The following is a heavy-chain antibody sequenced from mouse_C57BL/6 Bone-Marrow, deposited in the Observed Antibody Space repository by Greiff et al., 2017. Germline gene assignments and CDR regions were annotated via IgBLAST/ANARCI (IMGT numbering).Heavy chain of an antibody. CDR3: ARYRQLRPYYYAMDY. Sequence: QVQLQQPGAELVKPGASVTMSCKASGYTFTSYWITWVKQRPGQGLEWIGDIYPGSGSNTYNEKFKSKATLTVDTSSSTAYMQLICLTSEDSTFYYCARYRQLRPYYYAMDYWGQGTSVTVSS. CDR1: GYTFTSYW. D-gene: IGHD3-2*02. J-gene: IGHJ4*01. V-gene: IGHV1-55*01. CDR2: IYPGSGSN.